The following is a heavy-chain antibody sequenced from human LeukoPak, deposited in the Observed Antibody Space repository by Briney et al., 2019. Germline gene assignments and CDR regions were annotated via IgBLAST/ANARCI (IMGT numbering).Heavy chain of an antibody. D-gene: IGHD3-3*01. V-gene: IGHV4-59*01. Sequence: SETLSLTCTVSGGSISSYYWSWIRQPPGKGLEWIGYIYYSGSTNYNPSLKSRVTISVDTSKNQFSLKLSSVTAADTAVYYCARVRSSVTIFGVVPHLDPWGQGTLVTVSS. CDR1: GGSISSYY. CDR3: ARVRSSVTIFGVVPHLDP. J-gene: IGHJ5*02. CDR2: IYYSGST.